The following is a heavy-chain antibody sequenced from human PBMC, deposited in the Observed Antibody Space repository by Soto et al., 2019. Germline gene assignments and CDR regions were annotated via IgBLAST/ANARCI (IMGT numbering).Heavy chain of an antibody. CDR1: GGSISNNDW. J-gene: IGHJ6*02. Sequence: SETLSLTCTVSGGSISNNDWWSWLRQPPGRTLEWIGDIYHGGSTNYNPALKSRITISTDKSENQFSLRLTSATAADTAVYYCARARTDAEGFDYYYGMDVWGQGATVTVSS. D-gene: IGHD3-10*01. V-gene: IGHV4-4*02. CDR3: ARARTDAEGFDYYYGMDV. CDR2: IYHGGST.